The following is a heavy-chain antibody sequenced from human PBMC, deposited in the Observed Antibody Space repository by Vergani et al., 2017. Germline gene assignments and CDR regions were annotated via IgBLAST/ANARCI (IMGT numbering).Heavy chain of an antibody. CDR1: GASIRSSNYY. J-gene: IGHJ5*02. CDR2: IYYSGST. Sequence: QLQLQESGPGLVKPSATLSLTCSVSGASIRSSNYYWGWIRQPPGKGLEWIASIYYSGSTYYNPSLKSRVTISVDTSKNQFSLKLSSVTAADTAVYFCARHATVEWLVKLGWIDPGGQGILVTVSP. D-gene: IGHD6-19*01. V-gene: IGHV4-39*01. CDR3: ARHATVEWLVKLGWIDP.